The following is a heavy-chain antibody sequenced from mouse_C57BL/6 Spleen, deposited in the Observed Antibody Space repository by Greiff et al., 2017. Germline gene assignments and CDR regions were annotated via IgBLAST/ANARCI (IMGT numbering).Heavy chain of an antibody. D-gene: IGHD1-3*01. Sequence: QVQLQQSGAELAKPGASVKLSCKASGYTFTSYWMHWVKQRPGQGLEWIGYINPSSGYTKYNQKFKDKATLTADKPSSTAYMQLSSLTYEDSAVYYCARRSSDYAMDYWGQGTSVTVSS. J-gene: IGHJ4*01. CDR2: INPSSGYT. V-gene: IGHV1-7*01. CDR1: GYTFTSYW. CDR3: ARRSSDYAMDY.